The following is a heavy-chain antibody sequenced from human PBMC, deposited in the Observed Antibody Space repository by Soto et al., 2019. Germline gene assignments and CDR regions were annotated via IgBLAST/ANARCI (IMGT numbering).Heavy chain of an antibody. CDR3: ARTLPGRYNWFDT. CDR1: GYTFTSYY. CDR2: INPSGDST. V-gene: IGHV1-46*01. Sequence: ASVKVSCKASGYTFTSYYMHWVRQAPGQGLEWMGIINPSGDSTNYAQKFQGRVTMTRDTSTSTVYMELSRLRSEDTAVYYCARTLPGRYNWFDTWGQGTLVTVSS. J-gene: IGHJ5*02. D-gene: IGHD2-21*02.